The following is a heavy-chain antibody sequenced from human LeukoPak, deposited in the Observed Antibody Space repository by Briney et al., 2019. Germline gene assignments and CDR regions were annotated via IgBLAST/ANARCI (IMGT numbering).Heavy chain of an antibody. J-gene: IGHJ4*02. CDR3: AKGLETYYAGSDY. V-gene: IGHV3-23*01. CDR2: ISGSGSST. Sequence: PGGSLRLSCAASGFTFSGYAMTWVRQAPGKGLEWVSSISGSGSSTYQADSVKGRSTISRDNSKNTLYLQMNSLRAEDTAIYYCAKGLETYYAGSDYWGQGTLVTVSS. CDR1: GFTFSGYA. D-gene: IGHD3-22*01.